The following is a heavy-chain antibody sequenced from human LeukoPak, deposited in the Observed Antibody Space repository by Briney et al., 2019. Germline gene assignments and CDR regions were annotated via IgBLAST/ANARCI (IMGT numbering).Heavy chain of an antibody. D-gene: IGHD2-2*02. V-gene: IGHV4-30-4*08. CDR1: GGSISSGDYY. Sequence: PSETLSLTCTASGGSISSGDYYWSWIRQPPGKGLEWIGYIYYSVSTHYNPSLKSRVTISVDTSKNPFSLKLSSVTAPDTAVYYCARDSICSSTSCYTYDAFDIWGQGTMVTVSS. J-gene: IGHJ3*02. CDR3: ARDSICSSTSCYTYDAFDI. CDR2: IYYSVST.